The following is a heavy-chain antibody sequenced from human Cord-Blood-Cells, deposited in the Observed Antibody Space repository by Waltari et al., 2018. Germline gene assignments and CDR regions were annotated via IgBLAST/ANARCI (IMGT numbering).Heavy chain of an antibody. CDR2: IYSGGST. CDR3: ARGSNDAFDI. V-gene: IGHV3-53*01. CDR1: GFPAISTY. Sequence: EVQLVEPGGGLIQPGGSLRLSCAASGFPAISTYMSWVRQAPGKGLEWVSVIYSGGSTYYADSVKGRFTISRDNSKNTLYLQMNSLRAEDTAVYYCARGSNDAFDIWGQGTMVTVSS. J-gene: IGHJ3*02.